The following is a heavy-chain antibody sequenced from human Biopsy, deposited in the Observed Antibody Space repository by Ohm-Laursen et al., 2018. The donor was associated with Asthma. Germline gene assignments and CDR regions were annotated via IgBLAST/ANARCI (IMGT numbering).Heavy chain of an antibody. CDR1: GFMFGSFG. J-gene: IGHJ4*02. CDR2: ISYDGNHK. Sequence: SLRLSCAASGFMFGSFGMHWVRQAPGKGLEWVAVISYDGNHKLYEDSVKGRFTISRDNSKNTLYLQMNSLRTEDTAVYYCAKRRGYSGHDNDYWGQGTLVIVSS. CDR3: AKRRGYSGHDNDY. V-gene: IGHV3-30*18. D-gene: IGHD5-12*01.